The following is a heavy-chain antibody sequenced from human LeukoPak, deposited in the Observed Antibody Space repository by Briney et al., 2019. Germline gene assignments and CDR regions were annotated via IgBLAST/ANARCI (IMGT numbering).Heavy chain of an antibody. D-gene: IGHD2-2*02. CDR2: IYPGDSDT. J-gene: IGHJ4*02. V-gene: IGHV5-51*01. Sequence: GASLKISCQGSGSIFTSYWIGWVRQLPGKGMEWMGIIYPGDSDTRYSPSFQGQVTISADKSISTAYLQWSSVKASDSAMYYCARHRSLAAILDDGGQGTLVSVSS. CDR3: ARHRSLAAILDD. CDR1: GSIFTSYW.